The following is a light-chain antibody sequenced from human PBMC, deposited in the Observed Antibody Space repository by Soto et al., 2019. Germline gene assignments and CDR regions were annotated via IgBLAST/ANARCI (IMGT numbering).Light chain of an antibody. Sequence: EIVLTQSPGTLSLSPGERATLSCRASQSVSSSYLAWYQQTPGQAPRLLVYDTSYRATGVPDRFSGSGSGTDFTLTISRLEPEDSEVYYCQQYDSSPWTFGQGTKVEIK. CDR1: QSVSSSY. V-gene: IGKV3-20*01. CDR2: DTS. J-gene: IGKJ1*01. CDR3: QQYDSSPWT.